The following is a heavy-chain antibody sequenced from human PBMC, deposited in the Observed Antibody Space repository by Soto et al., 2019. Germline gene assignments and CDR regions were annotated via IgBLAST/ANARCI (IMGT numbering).Heavy chain of an antibody. CDR1: GHSIRGNTW. CDR3: ERSGGNDVYYYMDV. J-gene: IGHJ6*02. CDR2: VHHSGTT. V-gene: IGHV4-28*01. D-gene: IGHD1-1*01. Sequence: SETLSLTCAVSGHSIRGNTWWGWIRQPPGKGLEWIGYVHHSGTTFYNASLQNRITMSVDMSNNQVSLNLRSVTAADTAVYFCERSGGNDVYYYMDVWGQGTTVTVSS.